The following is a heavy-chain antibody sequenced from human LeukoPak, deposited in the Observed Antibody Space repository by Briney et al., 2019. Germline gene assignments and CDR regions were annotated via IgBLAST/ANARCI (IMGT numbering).Heavy chain of an antibody. CDR3: AKDIGQQLVSCYFDY. J-gene: IGHJ4*02. V-gene: IGHV3-30*18. CDR1: GFTFSSYG. D-gene: IGHD6-13*01. Sequence: GGSLRLSCAASGFTFSSYGMHWVRQAPGKGLEWVAVISYDGSNKYYADSVKGRFTISRDNSKNTLYLQMNSLRAEDTAVYYCAKDIGQQLVSCYFDYWGQGTLVTVSS. CDR2: ISYDGSNK.